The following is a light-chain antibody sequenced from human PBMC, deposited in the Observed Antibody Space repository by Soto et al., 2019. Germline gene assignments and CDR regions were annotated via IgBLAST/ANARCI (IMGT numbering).Light chain of an antibody. CDR1: ESIRTW. V-gene: IGKV1-5*01. CDR3: QQYNNYPRT. CDR2: DAS. J-gene: IGKJ1*01. Sequence: DIQMTQSPSTLSASIGDRVTITCRASESIRTWLAWYQHKPGKAPKFLIYDASSLESGGPSRFSGSGSGTEFTLTISNLQPDDFATYFCQQYNNYPRTFGQGSKVEIK.